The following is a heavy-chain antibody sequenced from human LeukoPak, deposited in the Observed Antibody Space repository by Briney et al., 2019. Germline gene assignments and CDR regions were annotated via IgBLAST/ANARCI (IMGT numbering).Heavy chain of an antibody. D-gene: IGHD6-6*01. V-gene: IGHV3-23*01. CDR2: ISGSGVST. CDR1: GFTFRSYG. J-gene: IGHJ4*02. Sequence: GGSLRLSCAASGFTFRSYGMSWVRQAPGKGLEWVSAISGSGVSTYYADSVKGRFTISRDNSKNTLYLQMNSLRAEDTAVYYCAKPRPLYSSSSYIDYWGQGTLVAVSS. CDR3: AKPRPLYSSSSYIDY.